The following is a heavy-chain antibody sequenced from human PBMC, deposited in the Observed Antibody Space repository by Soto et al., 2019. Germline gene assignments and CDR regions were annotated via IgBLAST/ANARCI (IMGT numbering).Heavy chain of an antibody. D-gene: IGHD3-3*01. Sequence: SETLSLTCAVYGGSFSGYYWSWIRQPPGKGLEWIGEINHSGSTNYNPSLKSRVTISVDTSKNQFSLKLSSVTAADTAVYYCAREHWDFWSGYSSGGFDYWGQGTLVTVSS. J-gene: IGHJ4*02. CDR1: GGSFSGYY. CDR2: INHSGST. CDR3: AREHWDFWSGYSSGGFDY. V-gene: IGHV4-34*01.